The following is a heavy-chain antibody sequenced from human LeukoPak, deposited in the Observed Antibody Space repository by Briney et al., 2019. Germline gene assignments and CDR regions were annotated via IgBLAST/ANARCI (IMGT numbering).Heavy chain of an antibody. CDR1: GFTFSSYS. CDR2: INWNGGST. J-gene: IGHJ3*02. V-gene: IGHV3-20*04. Sequence: GGSLRLSCAASGFTFSSYSMNWVRQAPGKGLEWVSGINWNGGSTGYADSVKGRFTISRDNAKNSLYLQMNSLRAEDTALYYCARTVDTAMDGAFDIWGQGTMVTVSS. D-gene: IGHD5-18*01. CDR3: ARTVDTAMDGAFDI.